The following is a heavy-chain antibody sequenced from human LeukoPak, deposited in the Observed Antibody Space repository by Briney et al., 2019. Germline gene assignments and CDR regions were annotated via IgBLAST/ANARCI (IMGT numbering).Heavy chain of an antibody. J-gene: IGHJ4*02. CDR1: GFTFSSYG. D-gene: IGHD3-10*01. CDR3: AKDYYSSGSYYWVDY. CDR2: IWYDGSNK. Sequence: GRSLRLSYAASGFTFSSYGMHWVRQAPGKGLEWVAVIWYDGSNKYYADSVKGRFTISRDNSKNTLYLQMNSLRAEDTAVYYCAKDYYSSGSYYWVDYWGQGTLVTVSS. V-gene: IGHV3-33*06.